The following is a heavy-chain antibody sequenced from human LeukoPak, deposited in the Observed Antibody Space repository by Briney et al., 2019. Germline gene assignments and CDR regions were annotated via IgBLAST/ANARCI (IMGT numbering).Heavy chain of an antibody. D-gene: IGHD1-7*01. Sequence: GGSLRLSCAASGFSVSASYMSWIRQAPGKGLEWVSYISSSGSTIYYADSVKGRFTISRDNAKNSLYLQMNSLRAEDTAVYYCASSVGPELFIDYWGQGTLVTVSS. CDR1: GFSVSASY. CDR3: ASSVGPELFIDY. J-gene: IGHJ4*02. V-gene: IGHV3-11*04. CDR2: ISSSGSTI.